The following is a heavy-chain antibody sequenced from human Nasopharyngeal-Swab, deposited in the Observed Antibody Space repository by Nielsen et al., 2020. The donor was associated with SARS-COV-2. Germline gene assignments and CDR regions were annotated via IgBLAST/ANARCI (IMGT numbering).Heavy chain of an antibody. D-gene: IGHD4-17*01. CDR2: IYYSGST. J-gene: IGHJ4*02. CDR1: GGSVSSGSYL. CDR3: ARVLTTTVTIDY. Sequence: ASLTLLCTVCGGSVSSGSYLWSWMRLPPGKGLEWIGYIYYSGSTNYNPSLKSRVTISVDTSKNQFSLKLSSVTAADTAVYYCARVLTTTVTIDYWGQGTLVTVSS. V-gene: IGHV4-61*01.